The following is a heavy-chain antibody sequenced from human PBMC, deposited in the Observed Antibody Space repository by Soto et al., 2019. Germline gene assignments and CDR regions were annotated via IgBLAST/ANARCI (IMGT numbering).Heavy chain of an antibody. V-gene: IGHV3-30-3*01. D-gene: IGHD2-15*01. CDR3: ARESRAATLYNWFDP. CDR1: GFTFSSYA. CDR2: ISYDGSNK. J-gene: IGHJ5*02. Sequence: QVQLVESGGGVVQPGRSLRLSCAASGFTFSSYAMHWVRQAPGKGLEWVAAISYDGSNKYYADSVKGRFTISRDNSKNTLYLQMNSLRAEDTAVYYCARESRAATLYNWFDPWGQGTLVTVSS.